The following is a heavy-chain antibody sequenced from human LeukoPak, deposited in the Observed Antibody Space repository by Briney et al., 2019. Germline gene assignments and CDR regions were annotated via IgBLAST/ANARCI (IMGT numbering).Heavy chain of an antibody. J-gene: IGHJ4*02. D-gene: IGHD6-13*01. Sequence: GGSLRLSCAASGFTFSSYWMHWVRQAPGKGLLWVSRINSDGSSTGYADSVKGRFTISRDNAKNMLYLQMNSLRAEDTAVYYCARRIAAAAAPYYFDYWGQGTLVTVSS. CDR3: ARRIAAAAAPYYFDY. CDR2: INSDGSST. V-gene: IGHV3-74*01. CDR1: GFTFSSYW.